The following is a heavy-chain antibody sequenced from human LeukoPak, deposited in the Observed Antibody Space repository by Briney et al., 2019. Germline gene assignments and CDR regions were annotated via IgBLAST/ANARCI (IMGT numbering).Heavy chain of an antibody. V-gene: IGHV3-15*01. CDR1: GFTFSNAW. CDR2: IKSKTDGGTT. CDR3: TTYDRDYYDSSGYYYFDY. J-gene: IGHJ4*02. D-gene: IGHD3-22*01. Sequence: GGSLRLSCAASGFTFSNAWMSWVRQAPGKGLEWVGRIKSKTDGGTTDYAAPVKGRFTISRDDSKNTLYLQMNSLKTEDTAVYYCTTYDRDYYDSSGYYYFDYWGQGTLVTVSS.